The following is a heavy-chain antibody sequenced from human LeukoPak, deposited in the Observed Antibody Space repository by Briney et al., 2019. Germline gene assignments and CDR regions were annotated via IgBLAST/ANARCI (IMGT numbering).Heavy chain of an antibody. Sequence: PSETLSLTCTVSGRSISSSSYYWGWIRQPPVKGREWIGRIYYSGSTYYNPSLKSRVTISVDTSKNQFSLKLSSVTAADTAVYYCAGGPLGYCSSTSCYPRYYYYYGMDVWGQGTTVTVSS. CDR1: GRSISSSSYY. CDR2: IYYSGST. CDR3: AGGPLGYCSSTSCYPRYYYYYGMDV. J-gene: IGHJ6*02. V-gene: IGHV4-39*01. D-gene: IGHD2-2*01.